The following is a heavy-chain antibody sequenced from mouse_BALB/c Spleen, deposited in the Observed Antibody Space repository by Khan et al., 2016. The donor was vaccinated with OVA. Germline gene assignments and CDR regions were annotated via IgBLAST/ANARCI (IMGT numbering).Heavy chain of an antibody. Sequence: QIQLVQSGPELKKPGETVKISCKASGYTFTDYSMHWVKQAPGKGLKWMGWINTETGEPTYADDFKGRFAFSLETSASPAYLQINNLKNEDTATXFCAGRGHWYFDVWGAGTTVTVSS. J-gene: IGHJ1*01. CDR3: AGRGHWYFDV. CDR1: GYTFTDYS. CDR2: INTETGEP. V-gene: IGHV9-2-1*01. D-gene: IGHD3-3*01.